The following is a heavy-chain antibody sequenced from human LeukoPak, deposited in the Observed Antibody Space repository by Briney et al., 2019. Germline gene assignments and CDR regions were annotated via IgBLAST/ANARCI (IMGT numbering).Heavy chain of an antibody. D-gene: IGHD3-10*02. J-gene: IGHJ6*04. V-gene: IGHV3-7*01. CDR2: IKKDESEK. CDR1: GFTFSSYW. Sequence: PGGSLRLSCAASGFTFSSYWMSWVHQAPGKGLEWVANIKKDESEKYYVDSVKGRFTISRDNAKKSLYLQMNSLRAEDTAVYYCAELGITMIGGVWGKGTTVTISS. CDR3: AELGITMIGGV.